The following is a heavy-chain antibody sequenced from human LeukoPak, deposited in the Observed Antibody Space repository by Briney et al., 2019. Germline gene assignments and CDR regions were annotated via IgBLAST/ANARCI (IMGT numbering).Heavy chain of an antibody. CDR2: IQHTGST. Sequence: SETLSLTCTVSGGSMSDYYWHWIRQPPGKGPEWIGYIQHTGSTNYNRSLKSRVTISVDTSKNQFSLKLSSVTAADTAVYFCACGSSTAYVDYWGQGNLVTASS. CDR3: ACGSSTAYVDY. J-gene: IGHJ4*02. D-gene: IGHD2-2*01. V-gene: IGHV4-4*09. CDR1: GGSMSDYY.